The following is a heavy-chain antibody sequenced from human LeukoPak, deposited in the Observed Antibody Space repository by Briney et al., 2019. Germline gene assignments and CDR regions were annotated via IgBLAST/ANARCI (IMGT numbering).Heavy chain of an antibody. CDR1: GGSISSGGYS. J-gene: IGHJ6*03. D-gene: IGHD2-2*01. Sequence: SETLSLTCAVSGGSISSGGYSWSWIRQPPGKGLEWIGYIYYSGSTNYNPSLKSRVTISVDTSKNQFSLKLSSVTAADTAVYYCARVLGYCSSTICYGPDYYMDVWGKGTTVTVSS. V-gene: IGHV4-30-4*07. CDR3: ARVLGYCSSTICYGPDYYMDV. CDR2: IYYSGST.